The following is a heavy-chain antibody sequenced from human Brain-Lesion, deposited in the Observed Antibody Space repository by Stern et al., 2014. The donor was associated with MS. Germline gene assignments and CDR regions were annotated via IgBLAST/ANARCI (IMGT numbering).Heavy chain of an antibody. J-gene: IGHJ4*02. D-gene: IGHD6-13*01. CDR2: SDPSGST. Sequence: VQLVESGPGLVKPSGTLSLTCVVSGGSISSSNWWSWVRQSPGKGLEWIGESDPSGSTIYNPSPKSRVTGSVDKSKNRFSLNLRSVPAADTAVYFCARFPASRPHVFDSWGQGTLVTVSS. CDR1: GGSISSSNW. CDR3: ARFPASRPHVFDS. V-gene: IGHV4-4*02.